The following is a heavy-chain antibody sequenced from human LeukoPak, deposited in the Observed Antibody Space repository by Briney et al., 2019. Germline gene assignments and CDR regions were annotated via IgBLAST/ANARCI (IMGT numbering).Heavy chain of an antibody. Sequence: GGSLRLSCVASGFTFSNYWMSWVRQAPGKGLEWVAYIKQDGSETYYVDSVKGRFTISRDNAKNSLYLQMNSLRAEDTAVYYCARDKIAAAGTMDYWGQGTLVTVSS. CDR2: IKQDGSET. CDR3: ARDKIAAAGTMDY. J-gene: IGHJ4*02. CDR1: GFTFSNYW. D-gene: IGHD6-13*01. V-gene: IGHV3-7*01.